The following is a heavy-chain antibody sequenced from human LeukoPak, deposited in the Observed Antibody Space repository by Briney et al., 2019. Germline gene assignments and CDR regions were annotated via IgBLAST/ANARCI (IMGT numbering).Heavy chain of an antibody. CDR2: IYHSGST. Sequence: PSETLSLTCAVSGYSISSGYYWGWIRQPPGKGLEWIGSIYHSGSTYYNPSLKSRVTISVDTSKNQFSLKLSSVTAADTAVYYCASGIAAAGSDFDYWGQGTLVTVSS. D-gene: IGHD6-13*01. J-gene: IGHJ4*02. V-gene: IGHV4-38-2*01. CDR3: ASGIAAAGSDFDY. CDR1: GYSISSGYY.